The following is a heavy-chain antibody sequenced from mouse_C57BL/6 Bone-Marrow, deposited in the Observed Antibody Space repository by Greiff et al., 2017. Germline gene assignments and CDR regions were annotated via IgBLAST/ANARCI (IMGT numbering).Heavy chain of an antibody. CDR1: GFSFNTYA. CDR2: IRSKSNNYAT. J-gene: IGHJ4*01. CDR3: VSLNAMDY. Sequence: EVQVVESGGGLVQPKGSLKLSCAASGFSFNTYAMNWVSQAPGNGLEWVARIRSKSNNYATYYADSVKDRFTISRDDSESMLYLQMNNMKTEDTAMYYCVSLNAMDYWGQGTSLTVSS. V-gene: IGHV10-1*01.